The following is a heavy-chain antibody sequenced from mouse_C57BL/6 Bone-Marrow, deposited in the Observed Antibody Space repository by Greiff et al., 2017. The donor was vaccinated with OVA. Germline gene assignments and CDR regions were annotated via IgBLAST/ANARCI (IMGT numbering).Heavy chain of an antibody. CDR2: IYPGSGNT. V-gene: IGHV1-76*01. CDR1: GYTFTDYY. D-gene: IGHD2-1*01. CDR3: ARARYGNYFYAMDY. Sequence: QVQLKESGAELVRPGASVKLSCKASGYTFTDYYINWVKQRPGQGLEWIARIYPGSGNTYYNEKFKGKATLTAEKSSSTAYMQRISLTSEDSAVYVCARARYGNYFYAMDYWGQGTSVTVSS. J-gene: IGHJ4*01.